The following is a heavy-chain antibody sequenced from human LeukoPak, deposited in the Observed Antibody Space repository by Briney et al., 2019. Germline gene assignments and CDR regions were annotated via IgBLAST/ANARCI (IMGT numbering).Heavy chain of an antibody. CDR3: ARGRPHGNDY. D-gene: IGHD4-23*01. J-gene: IGHJ4*02. Sequence: GGSLRLSCAASGFTFSTYSLNWVRQAPGKGLEWIAYISSGGDTRYYADSVKGRFTISRDTVKNSLYLQMNSLRAEDTAVYYCARGRPHGNDYWGQGTLVTVSS. CDR1: GFTFSTYS. V-gene: IGHV3-48*01. CDR2: ISSGGDTR.